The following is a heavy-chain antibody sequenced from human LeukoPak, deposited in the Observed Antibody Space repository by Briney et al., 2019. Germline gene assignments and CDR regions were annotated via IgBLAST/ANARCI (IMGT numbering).Heavy chain of an antibody. CDR2: IRPDGSEG. D-gene: IGHD2-21*01. CDR3: ARDVAYSAFDY. J-gene: IGHJ4*02. Sequence: PGGSLRLSCTTSGITFSNSWMSSVRQAPGKGLYWVATIRPDGSEGYYADSVRGRFTISRDNSKNSFYLQMSSLRAEDTGVFYCARDVAYSAFDYWGQGTLVTVSS. V-gene: IGHV3-7*01. CDR1: GITFSNSW.